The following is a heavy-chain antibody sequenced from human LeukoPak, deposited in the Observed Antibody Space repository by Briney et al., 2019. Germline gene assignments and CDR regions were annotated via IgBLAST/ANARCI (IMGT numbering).Heavy chain of an antibody. CDR2: IYYGGST. CDR3: ARDRSSSSFDP. Sequence: SETLSLTCTVSGGSISSSNYYWGWIRQPPGKGLEWIGSIYYGGSTYYNPSLKSRVTISVDTSKNQFSLKLSSVTAADTAVYYCARDRSSSSFDPWGQGTLVTVSS. D-gene: IGHD6-6*01. CDR1: GGSISSSNYY. J-gene: IGHJ5*02. V-gene: IGHV4-39*07.